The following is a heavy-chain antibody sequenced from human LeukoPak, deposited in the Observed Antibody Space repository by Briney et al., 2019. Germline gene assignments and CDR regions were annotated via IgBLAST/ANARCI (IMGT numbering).Heavy chain of an antibody. CDR1: GHKFTCSY. V-gene: IGHV1-2*02. CDR3: SREDY. CDR2: IIPNSGVT. J-gene: IGHJ4*02. Sequence: ASVKVSCKAVGHKFTCSYLRSARRAPGQGLEWVGWIIPNSGVTNYAQKFQCRVSMTSDTSIRTVSMELSRLSSDDTAVYYISREDYWGQGTLVTVSS.